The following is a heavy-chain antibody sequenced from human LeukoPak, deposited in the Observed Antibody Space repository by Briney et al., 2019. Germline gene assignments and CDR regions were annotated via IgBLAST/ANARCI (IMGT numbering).Heavy chain of an antibody. V-gene: IGHV3-30*09. CDR3: AKEGGSSGHAGYFDN. CDR1: GFILSNYP. CDR2: LSPEQTNM. Sequence: GGSLRLSCVASGFILSNYPMHWVRRAPGKRLEWLGFLSPEQTNMYADSVKGRFAISRDNSKNTMYIQMNDLRPEDTAMFYCAKEGGSSGHAGYFDNWGQGALVTVSS. J-gene: IGHJ4*02. D-gene: IGHD3-22*01.